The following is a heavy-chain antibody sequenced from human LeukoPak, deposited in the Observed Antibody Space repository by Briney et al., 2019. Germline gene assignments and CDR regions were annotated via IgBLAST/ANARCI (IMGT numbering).Heavy chain of an antibody. V-gene: IGHV4-4*07. Sequence: SETLSLTCTVSGGSVTTSYWSWIRQSAGEGLEWIGRVYISGDTKYDPSLKSRVIMSLDASKNQFSLSLRSVTAADTAVYLCARLIAEVGGGTNYFDTWGQGTLVTVSS. CDR1: GGSVTTSY. CDR3: ARLIAEVGGGTNYFDT. CDR2: VYISGDT. D-gene: IGHD2-21*01. J-gene: IGHJ4*02.